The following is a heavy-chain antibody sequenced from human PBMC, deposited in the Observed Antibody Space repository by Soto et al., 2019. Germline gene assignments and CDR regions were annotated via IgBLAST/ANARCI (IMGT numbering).Heavy chain of an antibody. CDR3: ARDRAQYYYDSSGYSYFQH. J-gene: IGHJ1*01. Sequence: GGSLRLSCAASGFTFSSYWMSWVRQAPGKGLEWVANIKQDGSEKYYVDSVKGRFTISRDNAKNSLHLQMNSLRAEDTAVYYCARDRAQYYYDSSGYSYFQHWGQGTLVTVSS. CDR2: IKQDGSEK. D-gene: IGHD3-22*01. V-gene: IGHV3-7*05. CDR1: GFTFSSYW.